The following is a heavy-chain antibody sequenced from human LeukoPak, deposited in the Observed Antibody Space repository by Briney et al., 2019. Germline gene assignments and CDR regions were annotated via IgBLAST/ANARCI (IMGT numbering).Heavy chain of an antibody. CDR3: AKYLRYGDYVDGYFDL. CDR1: GYTSTGYY. J-gene: IGHJ2*01. Sequence: VASVKVSCKASGYTSTGYYMHWVRQAPGQGLEWMGWINPDSGGTNYAQKLQGRVTMTTDTSTSTAYMELRSLRSDDTAVYYCAKYLRYGDYVDGYFDLWGRGTLVTVSS. V-gene: IGHV1-2*02. CDR2: INPDSGGT. D-gene: IGHD4-17*01.